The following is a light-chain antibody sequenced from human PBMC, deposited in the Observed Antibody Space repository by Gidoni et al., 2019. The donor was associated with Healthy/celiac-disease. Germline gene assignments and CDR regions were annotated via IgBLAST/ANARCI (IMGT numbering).Light chain of an antibody. V-gene: IGKV1-8*01. CDR2: AAS. J-gene: IGKJ1*01. Sequence: AIRITPSPSSLSASPGDRVTITCLASQGISSYLTWYQQKPGKAPKLLIYAASTLQSGVPSRFSGSGSGTDFTLTISCLQSEDFATYYFQQYYSYPRTFGQGTKVEIK. CDR3: QQYYSYPRT. CDR1: QGISSY.